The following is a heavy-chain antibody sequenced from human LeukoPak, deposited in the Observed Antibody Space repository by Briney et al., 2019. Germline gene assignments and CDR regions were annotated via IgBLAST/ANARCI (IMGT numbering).Heavy chain of an antibody. CDR2: ISAYNGNT. V-gene: IGHV1-18*01. CDR1: GYTFTSYG. J-gene: IGHJ4*02. CDR3: ARDRKNYYDSSGYYYFDY. Sequence: ASVKVSCKASGYTFTSYGISWVRQAPGQGLEWMGWISAYNGNTNYAQKLQGRVTMTTDTSTGTAYMELRSLRSDDTAVYYCARDRKNYYDSSGYYYFDYWGQGTLVTVSS. D-gene: IGHD3-22*01.